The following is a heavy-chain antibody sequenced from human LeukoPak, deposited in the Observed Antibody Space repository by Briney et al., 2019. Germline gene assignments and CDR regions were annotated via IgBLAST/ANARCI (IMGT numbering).Heavy chain of an antibody. J-gene: IGHJ4*02. CDR2: IYPGDSDT. V-gene: IGHV5-51*01. Sequence: GESLKISCKASGYTFTTYWIGWVRQMPGKGLEWMGIIYPGDSDTRYSPSFQGQVTISADKSISTAYLQWSSLKASDTAMYYCARHRYCSGGSCYLDYWGQGTLVTVYS. CDR3: ARHRYCSGGSCYLDY. CDR1: GYTFTTYW. D-gene: IGHD2-15*01.